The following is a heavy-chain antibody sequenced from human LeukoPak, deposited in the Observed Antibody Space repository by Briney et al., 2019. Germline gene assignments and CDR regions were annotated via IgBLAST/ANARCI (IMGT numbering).Heavy chain of an antibody. V-gene: IGHV1-18*01. CDR2: ISANSGNT. D-gene: IGHD3-16*01. J-gene: IGHJ4*02. Sequence: ASVKVSCKPSGYSFTRNGISWVRQAPGQGLEWMAWISANSGNTNYAQNFQDRVTLTTDTSTSTAYMELRSLRSDDTAVYYCARDVNYAFDYWGQETLVTVSS. CDR1: GYSFTRNG. CDR3: ARDVNYAFDY.